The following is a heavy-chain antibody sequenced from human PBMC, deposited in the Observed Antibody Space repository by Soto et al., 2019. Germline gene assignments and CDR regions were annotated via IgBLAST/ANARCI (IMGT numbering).Heavy chain of an antibody. CDR3: TTDPGYCTNGVCYNDAFDI. CDR2: IKSKTDGGTT. V-gene: IGHV3-15*07. Sequence: GGSLRLSCAASGFTFSNAWMNWVRQAPGKGLEWVGRIKSKTDGGTTDYAAPVKGRFTISRDDSKNTLYLQMNSLKTEDTAVYYCTTDPGYCTNGVCYNDAFDIWGQGTMVTVSS. J-gene: IGHJ3*02. CDR1: GFTFSNAW. D-gene: IGHD2-8*01.